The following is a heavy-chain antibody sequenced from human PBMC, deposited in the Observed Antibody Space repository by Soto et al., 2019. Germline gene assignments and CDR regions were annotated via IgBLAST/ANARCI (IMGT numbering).Heavy chain of an antibody. CDR1: GGSISSDGYY. CDR2: ISYSGST. V-gene: IGHV4-31*03. CDR3: ARDKKVVPIRSYGMDV. Sequence: PSETLSVTCTVSGGSISSDGYYWNWMRQHSGKGLEWVGHISYSGSTYYNPSLKSRVTISLDTSNNQFSLKLGSVTAAVTAMYYCARDKKVVPIRSYGMDVWGQGTTVTVSS. J-gene: IGHJ6*02. D-gene: IGHD2-2*01.